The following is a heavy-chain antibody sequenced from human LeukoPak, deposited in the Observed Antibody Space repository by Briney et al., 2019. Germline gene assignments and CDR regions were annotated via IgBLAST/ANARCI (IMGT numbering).Heavy chain of an antibody. CDR3: AKYDMDFWSGYDY. V-gene: IGHV3-23*01. Sequence: PGGSLRLSCAASGFTFSSYAMSWVRQAPGKGLEWVSAISGSGGSTYYADSVKGRFTISRDNSKNTLHLQMNSLRAEDTAVYYCAKYDMDFWSGYDYWGQGTLVTVSS. D-gene: IGHD3-3*01. J-gene: IGHJ4*02. CDR2: ISGSGGST. CDR1: GFTFSSYA.